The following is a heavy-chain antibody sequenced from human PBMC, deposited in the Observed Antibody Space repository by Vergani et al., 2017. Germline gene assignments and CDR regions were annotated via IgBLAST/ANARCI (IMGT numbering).Heavy chain of an antibody. Sequence: QVQLQQWGAGLLKPSETLSLTCAVYGGSFSGYYWSWIRQPPGKGLEWIGEIYHSGSTNYNPSLKSLVTISVDKSKNQFSLKLSSVTAADTAVYYCARASASGSSLDDAFDIWGQGTMVTVSS. D-gene: IGHD1-26*01. CDR2: IYHSGST. J-gene: IGHJ3*02. V-gene: IGHV4-34*01. CDR3: ARASASGSSLDDAFDI. CDR1: GGSFSGYY.